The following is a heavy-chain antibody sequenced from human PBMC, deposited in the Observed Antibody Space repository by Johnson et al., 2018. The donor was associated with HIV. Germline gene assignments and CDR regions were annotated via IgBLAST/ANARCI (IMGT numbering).Heavy chain of an antibody. CDR3: AKDPVQGVGLDI. Sequence: VQLVESGGGLVQPGGSLRLSCEASGFTFSSYWMSWVRQAPGKGLEWVANIKQDGSEKYYVDSVKGRFTISRDNAKNLLYLQMNSLRAEDTAVFYCAKDPVQGVGLDIWGQGTMVTVSS. V-gene: IGHV3-7*05. CDR1: GFTFSSYW. J-gene: IGHJ3*02. CDR2: IKQDGSEK. D-gene: IGHD2-8*02.